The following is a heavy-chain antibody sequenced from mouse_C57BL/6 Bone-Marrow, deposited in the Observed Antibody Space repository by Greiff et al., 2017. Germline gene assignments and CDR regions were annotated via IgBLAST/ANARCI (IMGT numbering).Heavy chain of an antibody. CDR1: GFNIKNTY. Sequence: VQLQQSVAELVRPGASVKLSCTASGFNIKNTYMHWVKQRPEQGLEWIGRIDPANGNTKYAEKFKGKATITADTSSNTAYLQLSSLTSEDAAIYSCAPSYYGKRGVYSMDYWGQGTSVTVSS. V-gene: IGHV14-3*01. D-gene: IGHD2-10*01. CDR3: APSYYGKRGVYSMDY. CDR2: IDPANGNT. J-gene: IGHJ4*01.